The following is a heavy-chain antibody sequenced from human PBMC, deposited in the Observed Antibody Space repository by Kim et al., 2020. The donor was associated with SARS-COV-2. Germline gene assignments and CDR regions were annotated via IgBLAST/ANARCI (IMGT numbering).Heavy chain of an antibody. D-gene: IGHD5-18*01. V-gene: IGHV3-53*01. J-gene: IGHJ4*02. Sequence: YYADSVKGRFTISRDNSKNTLYLQMNSLRAEDTAVYYCARLDTAMVIIDYWGQGTLVTVSS. CDR3: ARLDTAMVIIDY.